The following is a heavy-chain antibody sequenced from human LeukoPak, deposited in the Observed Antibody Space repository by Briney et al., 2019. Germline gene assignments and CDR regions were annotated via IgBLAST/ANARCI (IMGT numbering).Heavy chain of an antibody. Sequence: PGGPLRLSCAASGFTFSSYAMSWVRQAPGKGLEWVSYINSSSSYTNYADSVKGRFTISRDNAKNSLYLQMNSLRAEDTAVYYCARDNEQWLRFAYNWFDPWGQGTLVRVSS. V-gene: IGHV3-21*05. CDR1: GFTFSSYA. J-gene: IGHJ5*02. CDR2: INSSSSYT. D-gene: IGHD6-19*01. CDR3: ARDNEQWLRFAYNWFDP.